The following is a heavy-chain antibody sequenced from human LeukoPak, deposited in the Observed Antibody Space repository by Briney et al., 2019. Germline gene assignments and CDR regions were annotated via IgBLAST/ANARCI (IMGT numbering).Heavy chain of an antibody. Sequence: GGSLRLSCAASGFIFSNVWMNWVRQAPGKGLEWIGRIKTITVGGTTDYAAPVKGRFTISRDDSKNTVHLQMNSLKTEDTAVYYCITDFMQGYLVYWGQGAPVTVSS. V-gene: IGHV3-15*01. CDR2: IKTITVGGTT. J-gene: IGHJ4*03. CDR3: ITDFMQGYLVY. CDR1: GFIFSNVW.